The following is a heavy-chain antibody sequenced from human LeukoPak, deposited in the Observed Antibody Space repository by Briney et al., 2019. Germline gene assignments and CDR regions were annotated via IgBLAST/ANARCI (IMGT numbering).Heavy chain of an antibody. CDR3: ARGDVDTVIDY. V-gene: IGHV4-61*02. CDR1: GGSIISGSYY. D-gene: IGHD5-18*01. CDR2: IYTSGST. J-gene: IGHJ4*02. Sequence: PSETLSLTCTVSGGSIISGSYYWSWIRQPAGKGLEWIGRIYTSGSTKYNPSLKSRVTISLDTSKNQFSLKLSSVTAADTAVYYCARGDVDTVIDYWGQGTLVTVSS.